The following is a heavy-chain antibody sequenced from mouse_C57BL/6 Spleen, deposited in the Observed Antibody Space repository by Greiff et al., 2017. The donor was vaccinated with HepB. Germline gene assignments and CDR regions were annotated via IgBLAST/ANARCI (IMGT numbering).Heavy chain of an antibody. V-gene: IGHV3-6*01. J-gene: IGHJ2*01. D-gene: IGHD1-1*01. CDR2: ISYDGSN. CDR1: GYSITSGYY. Sequence: EVKLMESGPGLVKPSQSLSLTCSVTGYSITSGYYWNWIRQFPGNKLEWMGYISYDGSNNYNPSLKNRISITRDTSKNQFFLKLNSVTTEDTATYYCARAYGLYYFDYWGQGTTLTVSS. CDR3: ARAYGLYYFDY.